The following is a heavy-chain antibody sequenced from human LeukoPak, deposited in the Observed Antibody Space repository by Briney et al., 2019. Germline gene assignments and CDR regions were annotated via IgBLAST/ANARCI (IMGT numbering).Heavy chain of an antibody. V-gene: IGHV3-23*01. CDR3: ARAGGLTTAPLDLDL. D-gene: IGHD4-17*01. CDR1: GFTFSSYA. Sequence: GGSLRLSCAASGFTFSSYAMSWVRQAPGKGLEWVSAISGSGGSTYYADSVKGRFTISRDNSKNMLYLQMSSLRAEDTAVYYCARAGGLTTAPLDLDLWGRDTLVTVSS. CDR2: ISGSGGST. J-gene: IGHJ2*01.